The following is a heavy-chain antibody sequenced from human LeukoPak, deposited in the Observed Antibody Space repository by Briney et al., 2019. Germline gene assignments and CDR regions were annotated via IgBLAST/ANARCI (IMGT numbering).Heavy chain of an antibody. D-gene: IGHD3/OR15-3a*01. Sequence: SGTLSLTCAVSGGSISSSNWWSWVCQPPGRGLEWIGEIYHSGSTNYNPSLKSRVTLSVDKSKNQFSLKLSSVTAADTAVYYCARGLDSEYYYYGMDVWGQGTTVTVSS. CDR2: IYHSGST. V-gene: IGHV4-4*02. J-gene: IGHJ6*02. CDR1: GGSISSSNW. CDR3: ARGLDSEYYYYGMDV.